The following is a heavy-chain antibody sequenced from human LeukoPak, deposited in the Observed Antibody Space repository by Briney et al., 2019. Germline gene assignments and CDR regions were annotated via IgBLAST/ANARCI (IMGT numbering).Heavy chain of an antibody. J-gene: IGHJ6*03. Sequence: PGGSLRLSCAASGFTFSSYGMHWVRQAPGKGLEWVAVIWYDGSNRYYADSVKGRFTISRDNSKNTLYLQMNSLRAEDTAVYYCAKDEERTGYSSGWYWYYYYYYMDVWGKGTTVTVSS. CDR1: GFTFSSYG. V-gene: IGHV3-33*06. CDR2: IWYDGSNR. D-gene: IGHD6-19*01. CDR3: AKDEERTGYSSGWYWYYYYYYMDV.